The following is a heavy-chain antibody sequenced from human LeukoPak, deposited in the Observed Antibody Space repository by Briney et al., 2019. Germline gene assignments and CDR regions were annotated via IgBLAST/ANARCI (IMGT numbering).Heavy chain of an antibody. CDR3: ARGAMEYRHYYYYYYMDV. J-gene: IGHJ6*03. Sequence: SETLSLTCTVSGGSISSSSYYWGWIRQPPGKGLEWIGSIYYSGSTYYNPSLKSRVTISVDTSKNQFSLKLSSVTAADTAVYYCARGAMEYRHYYYYYYMDVWGKGTTVTVSS. CDR2: IYYSGST. V-gene: IGHV4-39*07. CDR1: GGSISSSSYY. D-gene: IGHD2-2*01.